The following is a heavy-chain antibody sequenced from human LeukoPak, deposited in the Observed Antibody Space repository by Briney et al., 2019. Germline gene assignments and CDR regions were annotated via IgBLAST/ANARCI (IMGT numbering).Heavy chain of an antibody. V-gene: IGHV3-23*01. CDR1: GFTFRGYA. D-gene: IGHD1-26*01. CDR3: ARSPGWVGAKDY. CDR2: ISDSGGIS. Sequence: GGSLRLSCAASGFTFRGYAMSWVRQAPGKGLEWVSSISDSGGISFFADSVKGRFAISRDNSKNTLYLQMNSLRAEDTAVYYCARSPGWVGAKDYWGQGTLVTVSS. J-gene: IGHJ4*02.